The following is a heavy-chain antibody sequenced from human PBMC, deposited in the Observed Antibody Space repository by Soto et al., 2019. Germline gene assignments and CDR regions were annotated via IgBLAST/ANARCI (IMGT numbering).Heavy chain of an antibody. Sequence: GESRKISCKGSGYSFTSYWISWVRQMPGKGLEWMGRIDPSDSYTNYSPSFQGHVTISADKSISTAYLQWSSLKASDTAMYYCASSPHCGGDCYSVDYWGQGTLVTVSS. V-gene: IGHV5-10-1*01. CDR3: ASSPHCGGDCYSVDY. CDR2: IDPSDSYT. J-gene: IGHJ4*02. D-gene: IGHD2-21*02. CDR1: GYSFTSYW.